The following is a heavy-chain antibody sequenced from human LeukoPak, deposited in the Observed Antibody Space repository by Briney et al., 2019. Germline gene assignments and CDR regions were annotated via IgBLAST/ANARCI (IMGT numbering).Heavy chain of an antibody. D-gene: IGHD3-9*01. Sequence: GGSLRLSCAASGFTFSSYSMNWVRQAPGKGLEWVSSISSSSYIYYADSVKGRFTISRDNAKNSLYLQMNSLRAEDTAVYYCARVPPDPRYFDWLLPHSYYYYGMDVWGQGTTVTVSS. CDR3: ARVPPDPRYFDWLLPHSYYYYGMDV. CDR2: ISSSSYI. V-gene: IGHV3-21*01. CDR1: GFTFSSYS. J-gene: IGHJ6*02.